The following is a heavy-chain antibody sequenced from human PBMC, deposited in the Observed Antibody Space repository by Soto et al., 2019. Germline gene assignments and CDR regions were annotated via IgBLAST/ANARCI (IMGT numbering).Heavy chain of an antibody. V-gene: IGHV3-23*01. CDR3: AKFYDSRGYYPSYFDY. CDR2: ISGSGGST. CDR1: GCSCSNYA. D-gene: IGHD3-22*01. J-gene: IGHJ4*02. Sequence: PCGSLRLSCAACGCSCSNYAMSWVRQAPGQGLEWVSAISGSGGSTYYADSVKGRFTISRDNSKNTLYLQMNSLRAEDTAVYYCAKFYDSRGYYPSYFDYWGQRPLVTASS.